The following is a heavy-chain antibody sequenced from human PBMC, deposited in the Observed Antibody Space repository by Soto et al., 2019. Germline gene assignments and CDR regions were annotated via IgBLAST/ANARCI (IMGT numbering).Heavy chain of an antibody. CDR3: AESRWGGWFDP. Sequence: SETLSLTCTVSGGSISSSSYYWGWIRQPPGKGLEWIGSIYYSGSTYYNPSLKSRVTISVDTSKNQFSLKLSSVTAADTAVYYRAESRWGGWFDPWGQGTLVTVSS. CDR2: IYYSGST. V-gene: IGHV4-39*01. D-gene: IGHD7-27*01. J-gene: IGHJ5*02. CDR1: GGSISSSSYY.